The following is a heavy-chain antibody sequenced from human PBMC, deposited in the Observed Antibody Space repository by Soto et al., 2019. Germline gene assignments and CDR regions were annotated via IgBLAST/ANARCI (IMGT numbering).Heavy chain of an antibody. CDR1: GYTFTSYG. CDR2: ISAYNGNS. J-gene: IGHJ3*02. D-gene: IGHD1-1*01. CDR3: ALWGTGTSGAFAI. Sequence: QVQLVQSGAEVKKPGASVKVSCKASGYTFTSYGISWVRQAPGQGLEWMGWISAYNGNSNYAQKLQGRVTMTTDTSTSTGYMELRSLRADDAAVYYCALWGTGTSGAFAIWGQGTMVTVSS. V-gene: IGHV1-18*01.